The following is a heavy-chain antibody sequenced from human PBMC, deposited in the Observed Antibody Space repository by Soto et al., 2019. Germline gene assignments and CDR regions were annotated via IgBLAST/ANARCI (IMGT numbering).Heavy chain of an antibody. V-gene: IGHV3-48*03. D-gene: IGHD3-22*01. J-gene: IGHJ3*02. Sequence: GGSLRLSCAASGFTFSSYEMNWVRQAPGKGLEWVSYISSSGSTIYYADSVKGRFTISRDNAKNSLYLQMNSLRAEDTAVYFCARDYYDSSGYFNDAFDIWGQGTMVTVSS. CDR1: GFTFSSYE. CDR2: ISSSGSTI. CDR3: ARDYYDSSGYFNDAFDI.